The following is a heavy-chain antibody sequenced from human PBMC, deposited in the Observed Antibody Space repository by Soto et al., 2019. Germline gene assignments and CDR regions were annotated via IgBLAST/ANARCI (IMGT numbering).Heavy chain of an antibody. Sequence: QVQLQESGPGLVKPSETLSLICTVSGGSIRDYFWTWIRQPPGKGLEWIGYIYYSGRTNYNPSLKSRVSISVDTSKNHFSLQLRSVTAADTAVYYCARVGGDDFGDSGGFDYWGQGTLVTVSS. CDR1: GGSIRDYF. CDR3: ARVGGDDFGDSGGFDY. V-gene: IGHV4-59*01. CDR2: IYYSGRT. D-gene: IGHD4-17*01. J-gene: IGHJ4*02.